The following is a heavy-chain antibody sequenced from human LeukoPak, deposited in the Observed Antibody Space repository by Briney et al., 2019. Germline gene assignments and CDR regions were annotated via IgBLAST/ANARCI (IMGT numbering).Heavy chain of an antibody. V-gene: IGHV3-7*01. D-gene: IGHD2-2*02. CDR1: GFTFSSYW. CDR2: IKQDGSEK. CDR3: ASLMDIVVVPAAIGAFDI. J-gene: IGHJ3*02. Sequence: GGSLRLSCAASGFTFSSYWMSWVRQAPGKGLEWVANIKQDGSEKYYVDSVKGRFTISRDNAKNSLYLQMNSLRAEDTAVYYCASLMDIVVVPAAIGAFDIWGQGTMVTVSP.